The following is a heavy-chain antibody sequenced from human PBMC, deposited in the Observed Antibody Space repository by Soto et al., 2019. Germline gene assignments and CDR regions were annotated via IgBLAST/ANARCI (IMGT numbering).Heavy chain of an antibody. CDR2: IIPMLPVT. CDR3: SIGSWSAETFDV. D-gene: IGHD2-2*01. CDR1: GGTVNTYT. V-gene: IGHV1-69*02. J-gene: IGHJ3*01. Sequence: QVHLIQSGAEVKKPGSSVKVSCKAAGGTVNTYTLFWVRQAPGHGLEWMGRIIPMLPVTNSAQKFQGRLTLTAHKSTGTAFMELTSLTSDDTAVSYCSIGSWSAETFDVWGQGTMVTVSS.